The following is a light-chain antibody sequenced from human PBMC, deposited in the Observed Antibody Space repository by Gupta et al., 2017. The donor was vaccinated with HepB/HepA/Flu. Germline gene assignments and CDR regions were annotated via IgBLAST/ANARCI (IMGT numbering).Light chain of an antibody. CDR2: DAS. CDR3: QQSDSLPWT. V-gene: IGKV6D-21*02. J-gene: IGKJ1*01. Sequence: EIVLTQSPDFQSVSPKEKVTISCRASQSIGRSLNWFQQKPGQSPKLLIKDASKSNSGVPSRFSGSGSGTDFTLTIKSREAEDAAEYYCQQSDSLPWTFGQGTKVEIK. CDR1: QSIGRS.